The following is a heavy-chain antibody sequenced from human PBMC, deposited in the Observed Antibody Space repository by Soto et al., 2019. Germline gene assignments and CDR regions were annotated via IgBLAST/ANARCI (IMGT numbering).Heavy chain of an antibody. D-gene: IGHD2-15*01. CDR1: GFSFSNAW. CDR3: TTGSVEGV. CDR2: IKRKIDGEAT. V-gene: IGHV3-15*07. J-gene: IGHJ6*02. Sequence: EVQLVESGGGLVKPGGSLRLSCAASGFSFSNAWMNWVRQAPGKGLEWVGRIKRKIDGEATDYAGPVTGRFTVFRDDSKSALYLQMNSLIGDDTAVYYCTTGSVEGVWGQGTTVT.